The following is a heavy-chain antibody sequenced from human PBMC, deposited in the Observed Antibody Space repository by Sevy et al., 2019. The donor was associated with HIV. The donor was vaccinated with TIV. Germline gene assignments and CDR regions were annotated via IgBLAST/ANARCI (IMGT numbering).Heavy chain of an antibody. CDR3: VRDRIAAAGGYFDN. D-gene: IGHD6-13*01. Sequence: SETLSLTCTVSGGSLSSGSYYWSWIRQPPGKGLEWIGYISYIGSTNYNPSLKSRVTISVDTSKNQLSLRLTSVTAADTPVYYCVRDRIAAAGGYFDNWGQRTLVTVSS. V-gene: IGHV4-61*01. CDR2: ISYIGST. CDR1: GGSLSSGSYY. J-gene: IGHJ4*02.